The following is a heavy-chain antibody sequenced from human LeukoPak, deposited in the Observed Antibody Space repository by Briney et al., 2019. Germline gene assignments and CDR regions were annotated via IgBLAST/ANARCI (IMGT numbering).Heavy chain of an antibody. CDR2: ISYDGTNK. J-gene: IGHJ4*02. CDR3: AKDLVTGSLDY. Sequence: GGSLRLSCAASGFTFSNYAMHWVRQAPGKGLEWVALISYDGTNKYYADSVKGRLTISRDNSKNTLYLQMNSLRAEDTAIYYCAKDLVTGSLDYWGQGTLVTVSS. CDR1: GFTFSNYA. D-gene: IGHD3-10*01. V-gene: IGHV3-30*07.